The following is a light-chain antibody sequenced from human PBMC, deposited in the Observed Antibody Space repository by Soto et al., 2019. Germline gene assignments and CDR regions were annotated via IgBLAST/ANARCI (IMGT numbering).Light chain of an antibody. CDR1: QSVSSTY. J-gene: IGKJ4*01. CDR2: GAS. V-gene: IGKV3-20*01. Sequence: EIVLTQSPGTLSLSPGERATLSCRASQSVSSTYLAWYQQRPGQAPRLLIYGASSRATGIPYRFSGSGSGTDFTLTISRLEPEDCAVYYCQQYAGSPLAFGGGTKVEIK. CDR3: QQYAGSPLA.